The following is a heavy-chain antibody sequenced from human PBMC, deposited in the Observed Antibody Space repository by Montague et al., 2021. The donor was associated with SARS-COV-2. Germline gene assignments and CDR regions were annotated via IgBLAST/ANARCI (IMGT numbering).Heavy chain of an antibody. J-gene: IGHJ4*02. D-gene: IGHD3-10*01. V-gene: IGHV3-74*01. CDR3: VRPLWFGDSDYYFES. CDR1: GFTFRSYC. Sequence: SLRLSYAASGFTFRSYCMPWVRQVSGRGLVWVSRIRPDGTSTHYAASVKGRFIISRDNAKNTLSLEMTNLRVDDTAIYFCVRPLWFGDSDYYFESWGQGTLVSVSS. CDR2: IRPDGTST.